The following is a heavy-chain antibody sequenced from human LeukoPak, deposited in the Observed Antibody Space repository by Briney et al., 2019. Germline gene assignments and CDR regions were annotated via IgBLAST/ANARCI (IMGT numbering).Heavy chain of an antibody. J-gene: IGHJ3*02. Sequence: SETLSLTCTVSGDSINSDYWNWIRQPPGKGLEWIGFTYYSGSTNYNPSLKSRVTISVDASRGHFSLKLNSVTAADTAVYYCARRMKLAAKGDAFDIWGQGTMVTVSS. CDR3: ARRMKLAAKGDAFDI. CDR2: TYYSGST. CDR1: GDSINSDY. V-gene: IGHV4-59*08. D-gene: IGHD2-15*01.